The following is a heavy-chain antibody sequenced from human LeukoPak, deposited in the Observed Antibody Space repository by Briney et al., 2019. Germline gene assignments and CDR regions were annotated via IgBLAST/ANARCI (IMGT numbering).Heavy chain of an antibody. CDR3: ARHAGLAVTATGFDY. V-gene: IGHV4-39*01. J-gene: IGHJ4*02. CDR1: GGSISSSSYY. Sequence: KPSETLSLTCTVSGGSISSSSYYWGWIRQPPGKGLEWVGSIHYSGSTYYNPSLESRPTISVDTSKNQLSLKLNSVTAADTAVYYCARHAGLAVTATGFDYWGQGTLVTVSS. CDR2: IHYSGST. D-gene: IGHD6-19*01.